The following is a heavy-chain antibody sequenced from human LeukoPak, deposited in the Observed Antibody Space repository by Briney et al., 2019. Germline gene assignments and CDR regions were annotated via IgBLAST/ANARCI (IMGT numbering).Heavy chain of an antibody. Sequence: SGGSLRLSCAASGFTFSNYNMNWVLQAPGKGLEWVSSISRSSDYIYYTDSLKGRFTISRDNAKNSLYLQMNSLRAEDTAVDYCSSTVRTTRFDSGGQGTLVTVS. V-gene: IGHV3-21*01. CDR3: SSTVRTTRFDS. CDR2: ISRSSDYI. J-gene: IGHJ4*02. D-gene: IGHD4-17*01. CDR1: GFTFSNYN.